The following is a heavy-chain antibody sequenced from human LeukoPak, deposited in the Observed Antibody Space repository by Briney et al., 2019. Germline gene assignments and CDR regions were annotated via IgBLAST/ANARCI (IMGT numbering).Heavy chain of an antibody. V-gene: IGHV3-23*01. CDR1: GFTFSTYS. J-gene: IGHJ4*02. CDR2: ISGSGGST. D-gene: IGHD6-6*01. Sequence: PGGSLRLSCAASGFTFSTYSMNWVRQAPGEGLEWVSAISGSGGSTYYADSVKGRFTISRDSSTRTLYLQMNSLRVEDTAVYFCARVISTSSFVFDYWGQGTLVTVSP. CDR3: ARVISTSSFVFDY.